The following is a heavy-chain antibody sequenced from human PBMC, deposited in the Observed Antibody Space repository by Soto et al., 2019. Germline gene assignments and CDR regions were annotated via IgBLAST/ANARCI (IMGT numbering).Heavy chain of an antibody. V-gene: IGHV3-74*03. CDR1: GFTFSGHW. Sequence: EVQLVESGGDLVRPGGSLRLSCAASGFTFSGHWMHWVRQVPGKGLEWVSRVNTDGGTSAYADSVKSRFTISRENAKNTLYLQMSGLRAADAAVYYCAREAGYCSRTSCYRRAFDTWGQGTTVSVSS. CDR3: AREAGYCSRTSCYRRAFDT. D-gene: IGHD2-2*01. J-gene: IGHJ3*02. CDR2: VNTDGGTS.